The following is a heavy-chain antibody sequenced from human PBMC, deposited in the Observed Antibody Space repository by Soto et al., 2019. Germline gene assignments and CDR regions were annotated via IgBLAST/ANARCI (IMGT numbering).Heavy chain of an antibody. D-gene: IGHD2-15*01. CDR2: ITPYNGDT. Sequence: QAHLQQSGAEVKKPGASVKVSCAASGYNFATTSIAWVRQAPGQGLEWMGWITPYNGDTNYEQKLQGRVTMTTDTSTNTAHMEVRSLRSDDTAVYYCATLGPCSGGTCYSRPLDNWGQGTLVTVSS. J-gene: IGHJ4*02. CDR1: GYNFATTS. V-gene: IGHV1-18*01. CDR3: ATLGPCSGGTCYSRPLDN.